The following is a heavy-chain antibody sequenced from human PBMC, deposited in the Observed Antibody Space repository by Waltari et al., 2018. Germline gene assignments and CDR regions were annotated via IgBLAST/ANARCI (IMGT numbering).Heavy chain of an antibody. CDR3: ATAPLGYVGATIFSGGYFQH. J-gene: IGHJ1*01. D-gene: IGHD1-26*01. CDR1: GYTLTEFS. Sequence: QVQLVQSGAEVKKPGASVKVSCKVSGYTLTEFSMHWVRQAPGQGLDWMGGFDPEDGETIYAQKFQGRVTMTEDTSTDTAYMELSSLRSEDTAVYYCATAPLGYVGATIFSGGYFQHWGQGTLVTVSS. V-gene: IGHV1-24*01. CDR2: FDPEDGET.